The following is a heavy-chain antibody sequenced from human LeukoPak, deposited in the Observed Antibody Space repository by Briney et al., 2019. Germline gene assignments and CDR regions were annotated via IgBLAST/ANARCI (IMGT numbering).Heavy chain of an antibody. CDR3: ARGRIAARPFDY. Sequence: GASVKVSCKASGYTFTSYDINWVRQATGQGLEWMGWMNPNSGNTGYAQKFQGRGTMTRNTDISTAYMELSSLRSEDTAVYYCARGRIAARPFDYWGQGTLVTVSS. CDR2: MNPNSGNT. CDR1: GYTFTSYD. D-gene: IGHD6-6*01. J-gene: IGHJ4*02. V-gene: IGHV1-8*01.